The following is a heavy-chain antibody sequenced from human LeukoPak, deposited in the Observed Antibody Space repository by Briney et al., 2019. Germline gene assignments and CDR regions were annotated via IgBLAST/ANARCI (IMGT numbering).Heavy chain of an antibody. Sequence: GGSLRLSCAASGLTFSSYWMSWVRQAPGKGLEWVANIKQDGSEKYYVDSVKGRFTISRDNAKNSLYLQMNSLRAEDTAVYYCARNLASGAFDIWGQGTMVTVSS. CDR2: IKQDGSEK. D-gene: IGHD6-25*01. CDR3: ARNLASGAFDI. V-gene: IGHV3-7*01. CDR1: GLTFSSYW. J-gene: IGHJ3*02.